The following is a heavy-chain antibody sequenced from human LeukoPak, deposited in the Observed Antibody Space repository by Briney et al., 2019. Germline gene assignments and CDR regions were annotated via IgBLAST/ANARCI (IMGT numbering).Heavy chain of an antibody. Sequence: GGSLRLSCAASGFTVSSNYMNWVRQAPGKGLEWVSGISGNGGSTYYADSVKGRFTISRDNSKDTLYLQMNSLRAEDTAVYYCAKRSRRLTIVRGVPREDVWGQGTTVTVSS. CDR2: ISGNGGST. V-gene: IGHV3-23*01. J-gene: IGHJ6*02. CDR1: GFTVSSNY. D-gene: IGHD3-10*01. CDR3: AKRSRRLTIVRGVPREDV.